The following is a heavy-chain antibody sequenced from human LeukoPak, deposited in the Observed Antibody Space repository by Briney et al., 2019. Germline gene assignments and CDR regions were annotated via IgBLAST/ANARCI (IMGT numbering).Heavy chain of an antibody. CDR2: IYYSGSA. CDR1: GGSISSSSYY. Sequence: PSETLSLTCTGSGGSISSSSYYWGWIRQPPGKGLEWIGSIYYSGSAYYNPSLKSRVTISVDTSKNQFSLKLSSVTAADTAVYYCARMGYCGGDCYSYYYYYYMDVWGKGTTVTVSS. D-gene: IGHD2-21*02. J-gene: IGHJ6*03. CDR3: ARMGYCGGDCYSYYYYYYMDV. V-gene: IGHV4-39*07.